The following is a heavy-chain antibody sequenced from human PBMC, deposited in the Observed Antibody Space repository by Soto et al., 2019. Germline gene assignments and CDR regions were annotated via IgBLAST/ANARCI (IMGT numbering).Heavy chain of an antibody. Sequence: QVQLVQSGAEMKKPGASVKVSCEASGYTFTAYYIHWVRQAPGQGLEWMGWINPNGGGTKYAQKFQGRVTMTRDTSINTAYMELTRLTSDDTAVYYCARAVHTMIQGVRFRVDQLGQGTLVTVSS. CDR2: INPNGGGT. CDR3: ARAVHTMIQGVRFRVDQ. J-gene: IGHJ4*02. CDR1: GYTFTAYY. V-gene: IGHV1-2*02. D-gene: IGHD3-10*01.